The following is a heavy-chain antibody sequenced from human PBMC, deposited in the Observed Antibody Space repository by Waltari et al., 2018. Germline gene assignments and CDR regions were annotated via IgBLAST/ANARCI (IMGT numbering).Heavy chain of an antibody. D-gene: IGHD3-10*01. Sequence: VRLQESGQGLVKSSATLSLTCTVSSDSMCGLCCTWVRQPPGKVLEWVGSIYSSGSANYNPPLMSRVAMSVDTSKKQLSLQLSSVSAADTGGYYCASGPRPANYNGLDGWGQGATVAGSS. CDR2: IYSSGSA. CDR1: SDSMCGLC. J-gene: IGHJ6*02. V-gene: IGHV4-59*11. CDR3: ASGPRPANYNGLDG.